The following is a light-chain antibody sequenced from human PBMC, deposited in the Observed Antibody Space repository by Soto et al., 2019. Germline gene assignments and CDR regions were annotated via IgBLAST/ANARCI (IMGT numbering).Light chain of an antibody. CDR3: QQYHYWWT. Sequence: EIVVTQSPATLSVSPGERATLSCRASQSISSNLAWFQQKPGQAPRLLVYGASTRAIGIPARFSGSGSGTEFTLIISSLQSEDFAVYYCQQYHYWWTFGQGTKVEIK. CDR1: QSISSN. CDR2: GAS. J-gene: IGKJ1*01. V-gene: IGKV3-15*01.